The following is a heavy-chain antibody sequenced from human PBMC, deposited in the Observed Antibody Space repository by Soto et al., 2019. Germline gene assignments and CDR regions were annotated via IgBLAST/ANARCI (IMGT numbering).Heavy chain of an antibody. V-gene: IGHV3-23*01. CDR2: ISGSGGST. CDR1: GFTFSSYA. Sequence: GGSLRLSCAASGFTFSSYAMSWVRQAPGKGLEWVSAISGSGGSTYYADSVKGRFTISRDNSKNTLYLQMNSLRAEDTAVYYCAKDLVSGGYSSGWYSAPSAPWGHGTLVTFSS. D-gene: IGHD6-19*01. CDR3: AKDLVSGGYSSGWYSAPSAP. J-gene: IGHJ5*02.